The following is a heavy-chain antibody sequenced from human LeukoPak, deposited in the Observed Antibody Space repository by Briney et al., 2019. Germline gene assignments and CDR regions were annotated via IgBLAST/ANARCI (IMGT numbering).Heavy chain of an antibody. J-gene: IGHJ4*02. CDR3: AREDDSSRGLDY. CDR1: GFTFSSYS. V-gene: IGHV4-4*07. Sequence: GSLRLSCAASGFTFSSYSMNWVRQAPGKGLEWIGRIHTSGHTSGIANYNPSLKSRVTMSLDTSKNQFSLNLSSVTAADTAVYYCAREDDSSRGLDYWGQGTLVTFSS. D-gene: IGHD6-13*01. CDR2: IHTSGHTSGIA.